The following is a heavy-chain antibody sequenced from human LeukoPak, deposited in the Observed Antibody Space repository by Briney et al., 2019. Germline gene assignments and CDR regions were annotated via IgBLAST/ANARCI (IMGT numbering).Heavy chain of an antibody. CDR1: YGSISTYY. CDR3: ARGPYSSGWYSFDY. Sequence: PSETLSLNCTVSYGSISTYYWSWIRQPAGKGLEWIGRIYISGSTNYNPSLKSRVTMSVDTSKNQFSLKLTSVTAADTAVYYCARGPYSSGWYSFDYWGQGTLVTVSS. J-gene: IGHJ4*02. V-gene: IGHV4-4*07. CDR2: IYISGST. D-gene: IGHD6-19*01.